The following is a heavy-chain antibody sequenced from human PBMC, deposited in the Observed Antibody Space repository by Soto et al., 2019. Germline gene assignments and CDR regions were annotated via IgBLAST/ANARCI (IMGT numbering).Heavy chain of an antibody. CDR3: ARHTDILTGSYYFGY. D-gene: IGHD3-9*01. CDR2: ISAYDGYT. V-gene: IGHV1-18*01. Sequence: GASVKVSCKASGYTISSYGINWVRQAPGQGLEWLGWISAYDGYTNYAQILQGRVTMTTDTSTSTAYMELRSLRSDDTAVYYCARHTDILTGSYYFGYWGQGALVTVSS. CDR1: GYTISSYG. J-gene: IGHJ4*02.